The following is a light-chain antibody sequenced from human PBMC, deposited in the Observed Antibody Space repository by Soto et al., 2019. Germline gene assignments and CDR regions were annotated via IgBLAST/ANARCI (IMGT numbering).Light chain of an antibody. J-gene: IGKJ4*01. Sequence: DIQMTQSPSSLSASVGDRVTITCRASQNIGRFLNWHQQKPGKAPNVLINVASTLRSGVPSRFSGSGSGTDFNLTINSLQPEDFATYFCQQSFNTPHTLVGGTKVDIK. CDR1: QNIGRF. CDR3: QQSFNTPHT. CDR2: VAS. V-gene: IGKV1-39*01.